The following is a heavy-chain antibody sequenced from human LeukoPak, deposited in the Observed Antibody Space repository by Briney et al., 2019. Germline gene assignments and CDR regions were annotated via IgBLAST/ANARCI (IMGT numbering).Heavy chain of an antibody. V-gene: IGHV3-21*01. J-gene: IGHJ3*02. CDR2: ISTSSNYI. CDR1: GFTFSTYN. Sequence: PGGSLRLSCAASGFTFSTYNMNWVRQAPGKGPEWVSSISTSSNYIYYADSVKGRFTISRDNAKNSLYLQMNSLRVEDTDVYYCARDVGAAAPGAFDIWGQGTMVTVSS. D-gene: IGHD1-26*01. CDR3: ARDVGAAAPGAFDI.